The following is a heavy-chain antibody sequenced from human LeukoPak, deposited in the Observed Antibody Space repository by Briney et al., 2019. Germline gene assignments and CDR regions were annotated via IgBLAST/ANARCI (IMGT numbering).Heavy chain of an antibody. D-gene: IGHD6-13*01. J-gene: IGHJ5*02. Sequence: GASVKVSCKASGYSFTSYDITWVRQAPGQGFEWMGWITGYTGDTNYAQKLQGRVTMTTDTSTSTGYMELRSLRSDDTAVYYCARYIAAAAKWFDPWGQGTLVTVSS. CDR1: GYSFTSYD. V-gene: IGHV1-18*01. CDR3: ARYIAAAAKWFDP. CDR2: ITGYTGDT.